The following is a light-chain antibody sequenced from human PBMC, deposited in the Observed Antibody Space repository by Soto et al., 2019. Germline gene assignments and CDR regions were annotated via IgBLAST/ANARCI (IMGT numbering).Light chain of an antibody. CDR1: SSNIGAGHV. Sequence: QPVLTQPPSVSGAPGQRVTISCTGSSSNIGAGHVVHWYQQFPGGAPNLLIYGSTNRPSGVPDRFSGSKSGTSASLAITGLQAEDEADYYCQSYDNGLSASVFGGGTKLTVL. V-gene: IGLV1-40*01. J-gene: IGLJ2*01. CDR3: QSYDNGLSASV. CDR2: GST.